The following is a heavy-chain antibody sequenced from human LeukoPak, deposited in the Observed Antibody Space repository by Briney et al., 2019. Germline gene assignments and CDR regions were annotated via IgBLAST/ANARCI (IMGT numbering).Heavy chain of an antibody. Sequence: SGPTLVKPTQTLTLTCTFSGFSLSTSGVGVGWIRQPPGKALEWLALIYWDDGKRHSPSLKSRLTITKDTSKNQVVLTVTNMDPVDIATYYCAHRNTYDSSGYYYPTFFDYWGQGTLVTVSS. CDR3: AHRNTYDSSGYYYPTFFDY. CDR2: IYWDDGK. CDR1: GFSLSTSGVG. V-gene: IGHV2-5*02. D-gene: IGHD3-22*01. J-gene: IGHJ4*02.